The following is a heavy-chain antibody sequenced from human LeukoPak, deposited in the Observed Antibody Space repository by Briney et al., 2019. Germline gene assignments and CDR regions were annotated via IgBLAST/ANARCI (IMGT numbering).Heavy chain of an antibody. D-gene: IGHD3-3*01. CDR3: ASSTIFGDYMDV. J-gene: IGHJ6*03. V-gene: IGHV4-39*01. CDR2: IYYSGST. CDR1: GGSISSSSYY. Sequence: SETLSLTCTVSGGSISSSSYYWGWIRQPPGKGLEWIGSIYYSGSTYYNPSLKSRVTISVDTSKNQFSLKLSSVTAADTAVYYCASSTIFGDYMDVWGKGTTVTVSS.